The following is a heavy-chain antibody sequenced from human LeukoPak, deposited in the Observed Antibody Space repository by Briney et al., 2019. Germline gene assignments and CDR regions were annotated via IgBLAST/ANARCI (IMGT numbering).Heavy chain of an antibody. V-gene: IGHV1-24*01. D-gene: IGHD3-10*01. CDR3: ATDRITMVRGVSDAFDI. Sequence: ASVKVSCKVSGYTLTELSMYWVRQAPGKGLEWRGGFDPEDGETIYAQKFQGRVTMTEDTSTDTAYMELSSLRSEDTAVSYCATDRITMVRGVSDAFDIWGQGTMVTVSS. J-gene: IGHJ3*02. CDR1: GYTLTELS. CDR2: FDPEDGET.